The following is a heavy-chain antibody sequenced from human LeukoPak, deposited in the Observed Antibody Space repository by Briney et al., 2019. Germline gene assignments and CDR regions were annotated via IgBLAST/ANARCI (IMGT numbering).Heavy chain of an antibody. J-gene: IGHJ4*02. CDR3: ARLPLVRGTGAGR. CDR2: IYYSGST. Sequence: SETLSLTCTVSGGSISSYYWSWIRQPPGKGLEWIGYIYYSGSTNYNPSLKSRVTISVDTSKNQFSLKLSSVTAADTAVYYCARLPLVRGTGAGRWGQGTLVTVSS. V-gene: IGHV4-59*08. D-gene: IGHD3-10*01. CDR1: GGSISSYY.